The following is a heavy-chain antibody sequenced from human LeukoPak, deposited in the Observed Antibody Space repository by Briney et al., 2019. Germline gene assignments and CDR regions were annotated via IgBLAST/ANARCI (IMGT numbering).Heavy chain of an antibody. CDR1: GGSVSSGSYY. CDR2: IYYSGST. V-gene: IGHV4-61*01. J-gene: IGHJ4*02. Sequence: PSETLSLTCTVSGGSVSSGSYYWSWIRQPPGKGVEWIGYIYYSGSTNYNPSLKSRVTISVDTSKNQFSLKLSSVTAADTAVYYCARGPNGSGSPFDYWGQGTLVTVSS. CDR3: ARGPNGSGSPFDY. D-gene: IGHD3-10*01.